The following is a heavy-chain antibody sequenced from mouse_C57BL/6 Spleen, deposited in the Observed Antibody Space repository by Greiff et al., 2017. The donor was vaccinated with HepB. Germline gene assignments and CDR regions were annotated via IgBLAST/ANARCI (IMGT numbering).Heavy chain of an antibody. CDR3: ARHGGLRREYYAMDY. D-gene: IGHD2-2*01. J-gene: IGHJ4*01. Sequence: VHLVESGPGLVAPSQSLSITCTVSGFSLTSYGVHWVRQPPGKGLEWLVVIWSDGSTTYNSALKSRLSISKDNSKSQVFLKMNSLQTDDTAMYYCARHGGLRREYYAMDYWGQGTSVTVSS. CDR1: GFSLTSYG. V-gene: IGHV2-6-1*01. CDR2: IWSDGST.